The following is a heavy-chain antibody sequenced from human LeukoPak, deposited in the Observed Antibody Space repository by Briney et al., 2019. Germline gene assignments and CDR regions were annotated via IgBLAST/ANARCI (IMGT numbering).Heavy chain of an antibody. CDR3: ATDRRGGYYDSSGYCDY. D-gene: IGHD3-22*01. J-gene: IGHJ4*02. CDR2: FDPEDGET. CDR1: GYTLTELS. V-gene: IGHV1-24*01. Sequence: ASVKVSCKVSGYTLTELSMYWVRQAPGKGLEWMGGFDPEDGETIYAQKFQGRVTMTEDTSTDTAYMELSSLRSEDTAVYYCATDRRGGYYDSSGYCDYWGQGTLVTVSS.